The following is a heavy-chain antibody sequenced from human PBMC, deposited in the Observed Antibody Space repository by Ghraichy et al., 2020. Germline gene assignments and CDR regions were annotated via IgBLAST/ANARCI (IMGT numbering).Heavy chain of an antibody. CDR1: GFTFSSYG. CDR3: AKDSEAGLFDY. Sequence: LSLTCAASGFTFSSYGMHWVRQAPGKGLEWVAVISYDGSNKYYADSVKGRFTISRDNSKNTLYLQMNSLRAEDTAVYYCAKDSEAGLFDYWGQGTLVTVSA. D-gene: IGHD6-19*01. J-gene: IGHJ4*02. CDR2: ISYDGSNK. V-gene: IGHV3-30*18.